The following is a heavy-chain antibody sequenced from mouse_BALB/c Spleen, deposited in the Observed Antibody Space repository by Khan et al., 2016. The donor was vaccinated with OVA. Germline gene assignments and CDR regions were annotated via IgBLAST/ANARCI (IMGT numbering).Heavy chain of an antibody. V-gene: IGHV5-12-2*01. CDR2: ITNGGGNT. CDR1: GFTFSSYI. J-gene: IGHJ2*01. D-gene: IGHD2-12*01. CDR3: SRHGSYVSFDY. Sequence: EVELVESGGGLVQPGGSLKLSCAATGFTFSSYIMSWVRQTPEKRLEWVASITNGGGNTYYPDTVKGRFTISRDNAKNTLYLQMSSLKSEDTAMSYCSRHGSYVSFDYWGQGTTLTVSS.